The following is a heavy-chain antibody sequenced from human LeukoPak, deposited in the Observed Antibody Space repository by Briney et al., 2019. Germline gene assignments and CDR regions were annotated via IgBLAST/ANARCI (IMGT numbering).Heavy chain of an antibody. CDR3: VGQTHKDY. J-gene: IGHJ4*02. CDR1: GFTVSNSY. CDR2: LYSGGGA. Sequence: GGSLRLSCAASGFTVSNSYMSWVRQAPGKGLEWVSVLYSGGGAYYTDSVRGRFTISRDSSKNPLYLQMNSLRADDTAVYYCVGQTHKDYWGQGTLVTVSS. V-gene: IGHV3-53*01.